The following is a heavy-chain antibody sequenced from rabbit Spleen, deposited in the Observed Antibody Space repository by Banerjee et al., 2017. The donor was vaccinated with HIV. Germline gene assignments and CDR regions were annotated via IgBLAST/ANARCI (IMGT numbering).Heavy chain of an antibody. Sequence: EQLEESGGGLVKPGGSLKLSCKASGFDFSSYGVSWVRQAPGKGLEWIACIYASSSGSTYYASWPKGRFTISRASSTTVTLQMTSLTAADTATYFCARDLVAVIGWNFNLWGPGTLVTVS. CDR2: IYASSSGST. CDR1: GFDFSSYG. J-gene: IGHJ4*01. D-gene: IGHD1-1*01. V-gene: IGHV1S45*01. CDR3: ARDLVAVIGWNFNL.